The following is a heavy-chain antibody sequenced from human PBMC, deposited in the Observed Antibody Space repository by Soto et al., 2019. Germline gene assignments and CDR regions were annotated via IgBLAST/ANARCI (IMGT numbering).Heavy chain of an antibody. CDR1: GFTFSSYA. CDR3: ARGHYTMVRKDGAFDI. CDR2: ISGSGGST. Sequence: GGSLRLSCAASGFTFSSYAMSWVRQVAGKGLEWVSGISGSGGSTYYADSVKGRFTISRDNSKNTLYLQMNSLRAGDTAVYYCARGHYTMVRKDGAFDIWGQGTMVTVSS. D-gene: IGHD3-10*01. V-gene: IGHV3-23*01. J-gene: IGHJ3*02.